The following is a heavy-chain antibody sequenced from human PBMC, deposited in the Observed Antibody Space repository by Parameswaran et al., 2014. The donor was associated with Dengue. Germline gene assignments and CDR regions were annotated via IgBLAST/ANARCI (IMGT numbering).Heavy chain of an antibody. Sequence: WIRQPPGKGLEWIGEINHSGSTNYNPSLKSRVTISVDTSKNQFSLKLSSVTAADTAVYYCAYYDSSGHTPCWFDPWGQGTLVTVSS. CDR2: INHSGST. CDR3: AYYDSSGHTPCWFDP. V-gene: IGHV4-34*01. D-gene: IGHD3-22*01. J-gene: IGHJ5*02.